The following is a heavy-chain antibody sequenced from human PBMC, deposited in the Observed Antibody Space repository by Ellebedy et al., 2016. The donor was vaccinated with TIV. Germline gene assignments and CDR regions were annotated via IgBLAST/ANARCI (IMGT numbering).Heavy chain of an antibody. D-gene: IGHD4/OR15-4a*01. CDR2: IYPGDSDT. CDR3: ARHGLTDEFDI. J-gene: IGHJ3*02. V-gene: IGHV5-51*01. Sequence: PGGSLRLSCMGSGYNFASYWVGWVRQMPGKGLEWMGIIYPGDSDTTYSPSFEGQVTISADRSVSTAYLQWSSLKASDTAIYYCARHGLTDEFDIWGQGTMVTVSS. CDR1: GYNFASYW.